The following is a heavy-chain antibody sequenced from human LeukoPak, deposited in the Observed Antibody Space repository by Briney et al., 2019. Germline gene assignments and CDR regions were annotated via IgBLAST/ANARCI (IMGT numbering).Heavy chain of an antibody. V-gene: IGHV3-30-3*01. CDR2: ISYDGSNK. D-gene: IGHD5-24*01. CDR3: ATKTIEN. Sequence: GGSLRLSCAASGFTFSSYAMHWVRQAPGKGLEWVAVISYDGSNKYYADSVKGRFTISRDNSKNTLYLQTNSLRAEDTAVYYCATKTIENWGQGTLVTVSS. CDR1: GFTFSSYA. J-gene: IGHJ4*02.